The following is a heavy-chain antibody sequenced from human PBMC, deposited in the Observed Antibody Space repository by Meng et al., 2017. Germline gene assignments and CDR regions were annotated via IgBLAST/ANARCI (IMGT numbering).Heavy chain of an antibody. CDR3: AMTTRTSRFFDY. J-gene: IGHJ4*02. Sequence: LHVQSGGGVMKPAGSVIIASKAAGYTFTSYALQIVRRAPGQKRDWMVWINAGNSDTKYSPKFQGSVTITRDTSASTAYMKLRSLISSDTTVYYCAMTTRTSRFFDYWGQGTLVTVSS. CDR1: GYTFTSYA. V-gene: IGHV1-3*01. CDR2: INAGNSDT. D-gene: IGHD1-1*01.